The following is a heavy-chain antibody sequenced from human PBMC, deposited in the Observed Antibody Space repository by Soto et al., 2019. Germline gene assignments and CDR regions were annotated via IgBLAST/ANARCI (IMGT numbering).Heavy chain of an antibody. Sequence: QVQLQESGPGLVRPSQTLSVTCTVSGGSISSGSYFWTWIRQHPGKGLEWMGYTHYSGSTFYNPSLKSRLTISADKSKNQVSLTLKSVTAADTAVYYCARVDTSMVKYFDYWGQGILVAVSS. CDR1: GGSISSGSYF. D-gene: IGHD5-18*01. J-gene: IGHJ4*02. CDR2: THYSGST. CDR3: ARVDTSMVKYFDY. V-gene: IGHV4-31*03.